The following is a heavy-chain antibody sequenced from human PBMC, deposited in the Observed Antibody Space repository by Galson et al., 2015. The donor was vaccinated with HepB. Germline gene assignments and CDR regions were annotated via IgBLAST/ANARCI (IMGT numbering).Heavy chain of an antibody. D-gene: IGHD3-3*01. CDR3: ARVELKVSAGRYYDFWSGTYYYYMDV. J-gene: IGHJ6*03. CDR2: IYYSGST. Sequence: ETLSLTCTVSGGSISSYYWSWIRQPPGKGLEWIGYIYYSGSTNYNPSLKSRVTISVDTSKNQFSLKLSSVTAADTAVYYCARVELKVSAGRYYDFWSGTYYYYMDVWGKGTTVTVSS. CDR1: GGSISSYY. V-gene: IGHV4-59*01.